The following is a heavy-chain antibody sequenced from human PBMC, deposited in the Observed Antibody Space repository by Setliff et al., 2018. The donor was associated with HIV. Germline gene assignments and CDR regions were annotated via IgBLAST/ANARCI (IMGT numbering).Heavy chain of an antibody. CDR2: ISAYSGNT. CDR3: ARVAWYYSFWSGLGDAFDI. V-gene: IGHV1-18*04. J-gene: IGHJ3*02. CDR1: GYTFTSDY. Sequence: ASVKVSCKASGYTFTSDYIHWVRQAPGQGLEWMGWISAYSGNTNYAQKLQGRVTMTTDTSTSTAYMELRSLGSDDTAVYYCARVAWYYSFWSGLGDAFDIWGQGTMVTVSS. D-gene: IGHD3-3*01.